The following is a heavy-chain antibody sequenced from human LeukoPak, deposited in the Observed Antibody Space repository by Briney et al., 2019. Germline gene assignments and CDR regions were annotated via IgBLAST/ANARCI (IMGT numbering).Heavy chain of an antibody. CDR1: GFSFSTYW. V-gene: IGHV3-7*03. D-gene: IGHD6-19*01. Sequence: GGSLRLSCAASGFSFSTYWMSWVRQAPGKGLEWVGNIKQDGSEKYYADSVKGRFTISKDNAKNSLYLQMNSLRAEDTAVYYCAKVPAGNKVEYWGQGTLVTVSS. CDR2: IKQDGSEK. J-gene: IGHJ4*02. CDR3: AKVPAGNKVEY.